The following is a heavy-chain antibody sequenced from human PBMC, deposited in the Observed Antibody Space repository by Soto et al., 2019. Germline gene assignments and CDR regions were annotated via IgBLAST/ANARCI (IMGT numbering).Heavy chain of an antibody. D-gene: IGHD3-16*01. J-gene: IGHJ4*02. Sequence: GGSLRLSCAASGFTFSSYAMSWVRQAPGKGLEWVSVISDSGGSTYYADSVKGRFTISRDNSKNTLFVQMNSLRAEDTAVYYCAKDGGPGRARYYFDYWGQGTPVTVSS. CDR1: GFTFSSYA. CDR2: ISDSGGST. CDR3: AKDGGPGRARYYFDY. V-gene: IGHV3-23*01.